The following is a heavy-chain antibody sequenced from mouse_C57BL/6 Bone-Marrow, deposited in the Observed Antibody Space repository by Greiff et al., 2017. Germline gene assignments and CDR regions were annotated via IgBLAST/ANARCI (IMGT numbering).Heavy chain of an antibody. V-gene: IGHV1-36*01. D-gene: IGHD2-3*01. Sequence: VQLKQSGPVLVKPGPSVKISCKASGFTFTDYYMHWVKQSHGKSLEWIGLVYPYNGGTSYNQKFKGKATLTVDTSSSTAYMGLNSLTSEDSAVYYGAREGGYDGYPYYFDYWGQGTTLTVSS. CDR3: AREGGYDGYPYYFDY. CDR1: GFTFTDYY. CDR2: VYPYNGGT. J-gene: IGHJ2*01.